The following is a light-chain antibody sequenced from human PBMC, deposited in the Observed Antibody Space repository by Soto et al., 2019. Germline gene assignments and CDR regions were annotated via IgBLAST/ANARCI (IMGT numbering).Light chain of an antibody. CDR3: QQYYSYPWT. V-gene: IGKV1-8*01. J-gene: IGKJ1*01. CDR1: KGISSY. CDR2: AAS. Sequence: AIRMTQSPSSFSASTGDRVTITCRASKGISSYLAWYQQKPGKAPKLLIDAASTLQSGVPSRFSGSGSGTDFTLTISCLQSEDFATYYCQQYYSYPWTFGQGTKVDIK.